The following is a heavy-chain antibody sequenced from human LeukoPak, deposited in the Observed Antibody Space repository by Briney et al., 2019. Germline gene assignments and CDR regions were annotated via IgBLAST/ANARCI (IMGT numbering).Heavy chain of an antibody. D-gene: IGHD6-19*01. Sequence: PSETLSLTCTVSGGSISSSSYYWGCIRQPPGKGLEWIGSIYYSGSTYYNPSLKSRVTISVDTSKNQFSLKLSSVTAADTAVYYCASEAIAVAGPRSDYWGQGTLVTVSS. CDR3: ASEAIAVAGPRSDY. J-gene: IGHJ4*02. CDR2: IYYSGST. CDR1: GGSISSSSYY. V-gene: IGHV4-39*01.